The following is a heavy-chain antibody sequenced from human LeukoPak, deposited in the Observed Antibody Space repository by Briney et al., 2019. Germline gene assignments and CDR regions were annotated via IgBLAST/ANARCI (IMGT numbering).Heavy chain of an antibody. D-gene: IGHD2-2*01. V-gene: IGHV3-7*01. CDR1: GFTFSSYW. Sequence: PGGSLRLSCAAPGFTFSSYWMTWVRQAPGKGLEWVASIKQDGSEKYYVDSVRGRFTISRDNAKNSLYLQMNSLRVEDTAVYYCARFSSWGQGTLVTVSS. CDR3: ARFSS. J-gene: IGHJ4*02. CDR2: IKQDGSEK.